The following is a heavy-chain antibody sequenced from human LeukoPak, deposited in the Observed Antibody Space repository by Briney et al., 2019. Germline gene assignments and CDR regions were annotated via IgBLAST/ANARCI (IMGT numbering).Heavy chain of an antibody. CDR1: GFPFNSYA. D-gene: IGHD2-21*01. CDR2: IDNSGYAT. CDR3: ARVSIRTQNFDY. Sequence: SGGSLGLSCEVSGFPFNSYAMNWVRQGPGKGLEWVSGIDNSGYATYHADSVKGRFTIFRDNAKDTLYMQMNGLRVEDTAVYYCARVSIRTQNFDYWGQGTRVTVSS. V-gene: IGHV3-23*05. J-gene: IGHJ4*02.